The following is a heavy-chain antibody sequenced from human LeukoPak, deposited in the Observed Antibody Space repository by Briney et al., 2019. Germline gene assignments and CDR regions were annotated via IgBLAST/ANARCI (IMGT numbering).Heavy chain of an antibody. CDR2: IRYDGSIT. CDR3: AKFPNLQDSSAYYYFDF. CDR1: GFTFSNYG. V-gene: IGHV3-30*02. J-gene: IGHJ4*02. Sequence: PGGSLRLSCAASGFTFSNYGLHWVRQAPGKGLEWVAFIRYDGSITYHADSVRGRFTISRDNSWNTLYLQMNSLRAEDTALYYCAKFPNLQDSSAYYYFDFWGQGTLVTVSS. D-gene: IGHD3-22*01.